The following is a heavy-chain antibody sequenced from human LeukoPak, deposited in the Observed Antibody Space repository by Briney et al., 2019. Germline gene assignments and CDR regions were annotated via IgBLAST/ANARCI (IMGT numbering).Heavy chain of an antibody. J-gene: IGHJ4*02. CDR3: ARVRTYDGYNFIDF. CDR1: GGSISGYY. Sequence: SETLSLTCTVSGGSISGYYWSWIRQPPGQGLDYIGYFSNSGTFSYKPSLQSRVSMSMDKSKNQFFLRLNSVTAADTAVYYCARVRTYDGYNFIDFWGRGTLVAVSS. D-gene: IGHD5-24*01. CDR2: FSNSGTF. V-gene: IGHV4-59*08.